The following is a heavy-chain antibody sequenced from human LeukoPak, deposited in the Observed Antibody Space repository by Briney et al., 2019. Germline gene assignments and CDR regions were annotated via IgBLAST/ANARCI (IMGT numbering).Heavy chain of an antibody. D-gene: IGHD4-17*01. CDR2: INTSGST. J-gene: IGHJ5*02. Sequence: SETLSLTCTVSGLTINSYYWIWLRQAPGKGLEWFVRINTSGSTNYNASPKRRVFILVDTSNKQFSLKLSPIPAADAAVYYYSRGGRSYGDYSWFDPWGQGTLVTVSS. V-gene: IGHV4-4*07. CDR3: SRGGRSYGDYSWFDP. CDR1: GLTINSYY.